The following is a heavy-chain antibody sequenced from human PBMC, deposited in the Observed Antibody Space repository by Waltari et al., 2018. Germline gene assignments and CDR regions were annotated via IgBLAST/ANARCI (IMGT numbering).Heavy chain of an antibody. CDR2: IWYDGSNE. J-gene: IGHJ4*02. D-gene: IGHD1-26*01. V-gene: IGHV3-33*06. CDR1: GFTFSSYG. Sequence: QVQLVESGGGVVQPGMSLSLSCAASGFTFSSYGMHWVRQAPGKVVECWAFIWYDGSNENYADSVKGRFTISRENAKNTRYLQMNGLRAEDTAVYYCAKDRQAGTYLGLNLLYWGQGTLVTVSS. CDR3: AKDRQAGTYLGLNLLY.